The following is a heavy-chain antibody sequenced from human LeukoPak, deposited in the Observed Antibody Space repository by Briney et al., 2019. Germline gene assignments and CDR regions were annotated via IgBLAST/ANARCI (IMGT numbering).Heavy chain of an antibody. CDR2: INHSGST. D-gene: IGHD3-22*01. CDR1: GGSFSGYY. V-gene: IGHV4-34*01. CDR3: ARGRFAHYYYDSSGQSPGYAFDI. J-gene: IGHJ3*02. Sequence: PSETLSLTCAVYGGSFSGYYWSWIRQPPGKGLEWIGEINHSGSTNYNPSLKSRVTISVDTSKNQFSLKLSSVTAADTAVYYCARGRFAHYYYDSSGQSPGYAFDIWGQGTMVTVSS.